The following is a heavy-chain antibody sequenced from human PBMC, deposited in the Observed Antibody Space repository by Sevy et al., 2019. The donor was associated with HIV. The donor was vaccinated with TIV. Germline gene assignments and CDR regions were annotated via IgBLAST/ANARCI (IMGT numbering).Heavy chain of an antibody. Sequence: GGSLRLSCAASGFTFSSFALNWVRQAPGQGLEWVSVISGSGGYTYYADSVKGRFTISRDNSKNTLYLQMNSLRAEDTAVYYCAKVASPPRDSYGSEMDVWGQGTTVTVSS. V-gene: IGHV3-23*01. CDR2: ISGSGGYT. D-gene: IGHD3-10*01. CDR3: AKVASPPRDSYGSEMDV. CDR1: GFTFSSFA. J-gene: IGHJ6*02.